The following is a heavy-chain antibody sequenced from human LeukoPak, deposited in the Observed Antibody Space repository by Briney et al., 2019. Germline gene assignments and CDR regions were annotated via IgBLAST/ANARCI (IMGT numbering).Heavy chain of an antibody. J-gene: IGHJ4*02. Sequence: ASVKVSCKASGYTFTSYGISWVRQAPGQGLEWMGWISAYNGNTNYAQKFQGRVTITTDESTSTAYMELSSLRSEDTAVYYCASFDEYSSSSGLGYWGQGTLVTVSS. CDR1: GYTFTSYG. CDR3: ASFDEYSSSSGLGY. CDR2: ISAYNGNT. V-gene: IGHV1-18*01. D-gene: IGHD6-6*01.